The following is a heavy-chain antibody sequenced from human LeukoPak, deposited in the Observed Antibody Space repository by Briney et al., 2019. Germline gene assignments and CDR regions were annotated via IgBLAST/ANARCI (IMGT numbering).Heavy chain of an antibody. J-gene: IGHJ4*02. Sequence: SETLYLTCTVSGGTISSSSYYWGWLRQPPGKGLEWIGSTYYSGSTYYNPSLKSRVAISVATSKNQCSLKLSSVTAADTAVYYCASRNEAGYSYGNYWGQGNLVTVSS. CDR2: TYYSGST. D-gene: IGHD5-18*01. V-gene: IGHV4-39*01. CDR3: ASRNEAGYSYGNY. CDR1: GGTISSSSYY.